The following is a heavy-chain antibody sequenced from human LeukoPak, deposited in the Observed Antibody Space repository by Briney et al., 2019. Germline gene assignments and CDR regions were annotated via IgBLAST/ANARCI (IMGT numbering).Heavy chain of an antibody. J-gene: IGHJ6*03. CDR1: GYTFTSYS. Sequence: ASVKVSCKASGYTFTSYSISWVRQAPGQGLEWMGWISAYNGNTNYAQKLQGRVTMTTDTSTSTAYMELRSLRSDDTAVYYCARVWYYDSSGRYYYYMDVWGKGTTVTVSS. V-gene: IGHV1-18*01. CDR2: ISAYNGNT. CDR3: ARVWYYDSSGRYYYYMDV. D-gene: IGHD3-22*01.